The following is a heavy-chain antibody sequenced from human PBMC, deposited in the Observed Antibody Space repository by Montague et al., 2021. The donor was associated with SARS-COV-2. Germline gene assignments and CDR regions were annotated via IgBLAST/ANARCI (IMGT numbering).Heavy chain of an antibody. D-gene: IGHD6-13*01. CDR2: ISYTGST. CDR1: GGSISGSTSS. J-gene: IGHJ6*02. V-gene: IGHV4-39*01. Sequence: SETLSLTCTVSGGSISGSTSSWAWIRQPPGKGLEWIGSISYTGSTYYNPSLKSRVTISVDTSRNQFSLRLSSVTAADTSAYYCARLPLVSSWSRAAGYYYYGMDVWGQGTTVTVSS. CDR3: ARLPLVSSWSRAAGYYYYGMDV.